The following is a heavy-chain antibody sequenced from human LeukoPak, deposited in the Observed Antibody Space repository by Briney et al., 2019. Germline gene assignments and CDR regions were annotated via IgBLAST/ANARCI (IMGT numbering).Heavy chain of an antibody. Sequence: SETLSLTCSVSGDSISSYYWSWIRQPPGKGLEWIGYIYYSGSTNYNPSLKSRVTISVDTSKNQFSLKLSSVTAADTAVYYCARASRGSTVTEFDYWAREPWSPSPQ. CDR1: GDSISSYY. D-gene: IGHD4-11*01. V-gene: IGHV4-59*01. J-gene: IGHJ4*02. CDR3: ARASRGSTVTEFDY. CDR2: IYYSGST.